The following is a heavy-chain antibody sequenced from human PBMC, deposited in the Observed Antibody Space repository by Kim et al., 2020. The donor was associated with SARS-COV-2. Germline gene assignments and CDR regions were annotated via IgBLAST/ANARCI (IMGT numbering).Heavy chain of an antibody. V-gene: IGHV3-73*01. D-gene: IGHD5-18*01. J-gene: IGHJ6*02. CDR3: TRRFTSMVRSDYYYGMDV. Sequence: GGSLRLSCAASGFTFSGSAMHWVRQASGKGLEWVGRIRSKANSYATAYAASVKGRFTISRDDSKNTAYLQMNSLKTEDTAVYYCTRRFTSMVRSDYYYGMDVWGQGTTVTVSS. CDR2: IRSKANSYAT. CDR1: GFTFSGSA.